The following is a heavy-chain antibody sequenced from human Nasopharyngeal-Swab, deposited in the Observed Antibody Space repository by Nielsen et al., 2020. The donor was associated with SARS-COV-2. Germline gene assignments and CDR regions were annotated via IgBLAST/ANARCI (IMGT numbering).Heavy chain of an antibody. J-gene: IGHJ6*02. V-gene: IGHV3-33*01. CDR3: ARAIAVAGTPYYYYGMDV. Sequence: GRSLRLSCAASGFTFSSYGMHWVRQAQGKGLEWVAVIWYDGSNKYYADSVKGRFTISRDNSKNTLYLQMNSLRAEDTAVYYCARAIAVAGTPYYYYGMDVWGQGTTVTVSS. D-gene: IGHD6-19*01. CDR1: GFTFSSYG. CDR2: IWYDGSNK.